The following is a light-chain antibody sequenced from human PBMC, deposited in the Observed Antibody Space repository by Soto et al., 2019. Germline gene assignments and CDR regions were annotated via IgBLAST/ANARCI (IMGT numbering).Light chain of an antibody. CDR2: GAS. Sequence: EIVMTQSPATLSVSPGERATLSCRASQSVSSNLAWYQQKPGQAPRLLIYGASTRATGIPARFSGSGSGTEFTLTISSLQSEDFAVYYCQQYNRAYTFGQGTKPESK. V-gene: IGKV3-15*01. J-gene: IGKJ2*01. CDR1: QSVSSN. CDR3: QQYNRAYT.